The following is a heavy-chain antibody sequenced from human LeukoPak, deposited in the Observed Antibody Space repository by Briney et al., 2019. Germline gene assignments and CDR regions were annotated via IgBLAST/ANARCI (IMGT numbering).Heavy chain of an antibody. Sequence: ASVKVSCKASGGTFNSYAISWVRQAPGQGLEWMGGIIPIFGIANYAQKFQGRVTITADESTSTAYMELSSMRSEDTAVYCCARAPYSSGGSTNYYYYYYMDVWDKGTTVTVSS. CDR3: ARAPYSSGGSTNYYYYYYMDV. CDR1: GGTFNSYA. J-gene: IGHJ6*03. CDR2: IIPIFGIA. V-gene: IGHV1-69*13. D-gene: IGHD6-19*01.